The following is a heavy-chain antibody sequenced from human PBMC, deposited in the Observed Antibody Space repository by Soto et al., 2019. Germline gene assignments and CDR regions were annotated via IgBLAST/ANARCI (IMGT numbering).Heavy chain of an antibody. V-gene: IGHV1-69*01. Sequence: QVQLVQSRAEVKKPGSSVNVSCKASGGTFSSYAISWVRQAPGQGLAWMGGIIPIFGTADYAQKFQGRVTITADESTRTAYMELSSLSSDDTAVYYCAMGGYSYGFFDYWGQGTLVTVSS. CDR2: IIPIFGTA. J-gene: IGHJ4*02. CDR1: GGTFSSYA. D-gene: IGHD5-18*01. CDR3: AMGGYSYGFFDY.